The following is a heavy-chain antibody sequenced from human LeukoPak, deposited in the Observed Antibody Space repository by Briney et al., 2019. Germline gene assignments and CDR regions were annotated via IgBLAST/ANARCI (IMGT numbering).Heavy chain of an antibody. J-gene: IGHJ1*01. V-gene: IGHV3-30*04. CDR3: ASGGCSGTTCSFRH. Sequence: GGSLRLSCAASGFTFSSFGMYWVRQAPGKGLGWGAAVSFDGDNEDYGDSVKGRFTISRDNSKNTLYLQMNSLRAEDTAVYYCASGGCSGTTCSFRHWGQGTLVTVSS. D-gene: IGHD2-2*01. CDR1: GFTFSSFG. CDR2: VSFDGDNE.